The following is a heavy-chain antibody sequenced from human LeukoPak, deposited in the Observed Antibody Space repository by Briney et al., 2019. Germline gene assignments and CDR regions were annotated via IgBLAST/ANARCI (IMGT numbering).Heavy chain of an antibody. CDR3: AKGSVPYGSGSSMDV. CDR1: GFTFSSYG. V-gene: IGHV3-30*18. Sequence: VGSLRLSCAASGFTFSSYGMHWVRQAPGKGLEWVAVISYDGSNKYYADSVKGRFTISRDNSKNTLYLQMNSLRAEDTAVYYCAKGSVPYGSGSSMDVWGQGTTVTVSS. J-gene: IGHJ6*02. D-gene: IGHD3-10*01. CDR2: ISYDGSNK.